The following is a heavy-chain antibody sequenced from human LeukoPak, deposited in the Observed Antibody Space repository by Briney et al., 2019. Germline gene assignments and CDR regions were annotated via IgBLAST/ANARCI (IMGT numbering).Heavy chain of an antibody. J-gene: IGHJ4*02. CDR1: KFTFSSYS. D-gene: IGHD2-21*02. CDR2: ISYDGTNT. V-gene: IGHV3-30*04. Sequence: PGGSLRLSCAASKFTFSSYSMHWVRQAPGKGLEWLAFISYDGTNTHYADSVKGRFTVYRDNSSNTLFLQMNSLRAEDTAVYYCARGDDFRAGFFDYWGQGSLVTVSS. CDR3: ARGDDFRAGFFDY.